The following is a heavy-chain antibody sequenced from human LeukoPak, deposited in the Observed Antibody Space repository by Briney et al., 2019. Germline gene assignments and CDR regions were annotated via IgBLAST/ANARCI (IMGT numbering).Heavy chain of an antibody. Sequence: SETLSLTCTVSGGSISSSSYYWGWIRQPPGKGLEWIGSIYYSGSTYYNPSLKSRVTVSVDTSKNQFSLKLSSVTAADTAVYYCARDMGDYGDDAFDIWGQGTMVTVSS. V-gene: IGHV4-39*07. CDR2: IYYSGST. CDR3: ARDMGDYGDDAFDI. J-gene: IGHJ3*02. CDR1: GGSISSSSYY. D-gene: IGHD4-17*01.